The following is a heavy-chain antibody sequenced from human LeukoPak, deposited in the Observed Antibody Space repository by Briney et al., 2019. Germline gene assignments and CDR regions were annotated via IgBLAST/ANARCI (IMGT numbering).Heavy chain of an antibody. J-gene: IGHJ4*02. V-gene: IGHV3-21*01. CDR3: ARGSSSSWKRANTEYYFDY. Sequence: KPGGSLRLSCAASGFTFSSYSMNWVRQAPGKGLEWVSSISSSSSYIYYADSVKGRFTISRDNAKNSLYLQMNSLRAEDTAVYYCARGSSSSWKRANTEYYFDYWGQGTLVTVSS. CDR2: ISSSSSYI. D-gene: IGHD6-13*01. CDR1: GFTFSSYS.